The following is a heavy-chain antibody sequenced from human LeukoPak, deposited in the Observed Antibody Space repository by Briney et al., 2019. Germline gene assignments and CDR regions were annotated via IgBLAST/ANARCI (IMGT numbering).Heavy chain of an antibody. CDR3: ATWTEGQQLVGGFDY. V-gene: IGHV1-24*01. CDR1: GYTLTELS. J-gene: IGHJ4*02. D-gene: IGHD6-13*01. Sequence: GASVKVSCKVSGYTLTELSMHWVRQAPGTGLEWMGGFDPEDGETIYAQKFQGRVTMTEDTSTDTAYMELSSLRSEDTAVYYCATWTEGQQLVGGFDYWGQGTLVTVSS. CDR2: FDPEDGET.